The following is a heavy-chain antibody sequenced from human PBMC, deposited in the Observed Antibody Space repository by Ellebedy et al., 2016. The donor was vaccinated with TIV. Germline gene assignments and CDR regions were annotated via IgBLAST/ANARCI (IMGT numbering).Heavy chain of an antibody. V-gene: IGHV1-18*04. D-gene: IGHD3-22*01. CDR3: ARVGKYCSSGYCYEDY. CDR1: GYTFTSHG. CDR2: IRANNGDT. Sequence: AASVKVSCKASGYTFTSHGISWARQAPGQGLEWMGWIRANNGDTNYAQNLQGRVTMTTDTPTSTAYMELRSLRSDDTAVYYCARVGKYCSSGYCYEDYWGQGTLVTVSS. J-gene: IGHJ4*02.